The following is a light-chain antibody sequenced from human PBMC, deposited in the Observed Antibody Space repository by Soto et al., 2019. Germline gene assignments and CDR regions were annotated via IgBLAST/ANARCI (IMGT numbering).Light chain of an antibody. CDR3: SSYSISTAYL. CDR2: EVS. Sequence: QSVLTQPPSASGTPGQRVSISCTGTSSDVGGYDYVSWYQLHPGKAPKLMVFEVSNRPSGASYRFSGSKSGNTASLTISGLQAEDEADYFCSSYSISTAYLFGTGTKVTVL. CDR1: SSDVGGYDY. V-gene: IGLV2-14*01. J-gene: IGLJ1*01.